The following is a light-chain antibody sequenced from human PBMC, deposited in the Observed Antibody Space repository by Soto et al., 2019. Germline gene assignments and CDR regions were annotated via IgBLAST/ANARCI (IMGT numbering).Light chain of an antibody. Sequence: EIVLTQSPGTLSLSPGERATLSCRASQFIDSSYLAWFQQKPGQAPRLLIYDASSRATGIPDRFSGSGSGTDFTLNISRLEPEDCAVYYCQQYGRSPLTFGPGTKVDIK. V-gene: IGKV3-20*01. J-gene: IGKJ3*01. CDR3: QQYGRSPLT. CDR2: DAS. CDR1: QFIDSSY.